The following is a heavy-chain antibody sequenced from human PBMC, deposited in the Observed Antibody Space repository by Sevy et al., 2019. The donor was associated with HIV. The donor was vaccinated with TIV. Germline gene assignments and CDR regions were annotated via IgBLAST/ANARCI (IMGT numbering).Heavy chain of an antibody. J-gene: IGHJ6*02. CDR3: ARVKRLGDFSSYYYYGMDV. CDR1: GDSISRDY. Sequence: SETLSLTCTVSGDSISRDYWSWIRQPPGKGLEWIAYIYNSGSPNYNPPPKSRVTISLDTSKNQFSLKLSSVTAADTAVYYCARVKRLGDFSSYYYYGMDVWGHGTTVTVSS. D-gene: IGHD3-16*02. CDR2: IYNSGSP. V-gene: IGHV4-59*01.